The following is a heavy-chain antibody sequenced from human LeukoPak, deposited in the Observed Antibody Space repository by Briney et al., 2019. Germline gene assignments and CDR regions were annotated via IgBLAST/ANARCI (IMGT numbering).Heavy chain of an antibody. J-gene: IGHJ5*02. Sequence: SSVKVSCKTSGGTFNNSAISWVRQAPGQGLEWLGGIMPLFGTAGYAQKFQGRVTITKDESTRTVYLELTSLTSDDTAVYYCARDVHGDYGSGWFDPWGRGTLVSVSS. CDR2: IMPLFGTA. V-gene: IGHV1-69*05. CDR1: GGTFNNSA. D-gene: IGHD4-17*01. CDR3: ARDVHGDYGSGWFDP.